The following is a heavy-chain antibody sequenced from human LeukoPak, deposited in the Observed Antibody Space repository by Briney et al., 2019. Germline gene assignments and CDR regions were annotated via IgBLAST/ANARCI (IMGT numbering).Heavy chain of an antibody. J-gene: IGHJ6*03. Sequence: PGGSLRLSCAASGFTFSSYWMHWVRQAPGKGLVRVSRINSDGSSTSYADSVKGRFTISRDNAKNTLYLQMNSLRAEDTAVYYCAREKMYSSSPYYYYMDVWGKGTTVTVSS. D-gene: IGHD6-6*01. CDR3: AREKMYSSSPYYYYMDV. V-gene: IGHV3-74*01. CDR1: GFTFSSYW. CDR2: INSDGSST.